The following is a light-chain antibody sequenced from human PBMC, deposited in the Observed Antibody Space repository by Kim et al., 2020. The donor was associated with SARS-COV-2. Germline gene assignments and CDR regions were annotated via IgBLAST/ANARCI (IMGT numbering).Light chain of an antibody. CDR1: QGISSC. V-gene: IGKV1-12*01. J-gene: IGKJ1*01. CDR2: AAS. Sequence: DIQMTQSPSSVSASVGDRVTITCRASQGISSCLAWYQQKPGKPPKLLIYAASTLQSGVPSRFSGSGSGTDFTLTISSLQPEDFATYYCQQDNSFPWTFGQGTKVDIK. CDR3: QQDNSFPWT.